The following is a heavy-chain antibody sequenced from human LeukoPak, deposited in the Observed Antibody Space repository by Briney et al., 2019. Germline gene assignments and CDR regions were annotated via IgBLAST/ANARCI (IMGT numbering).Heavy chain of an antibody. CDR2: IYYSGST. Sequence: PSETLSLTCTVSGGSISSSSYYWGWIRQPPGKGLEWIGSIYYSGSTYYNPSLKSRVTISVDTSKNQFSLKLSSVTAADTAVYYCASIYCSSTSCTIDYWGRGTLVTVSS. J-gene: IGHJ4*02. CDR1: GGSISSSSYY. D-gene: IGHD2-2*01. CDR3: ASIYCSSTSCTIDY. V-gene: IGHV4-39*01.